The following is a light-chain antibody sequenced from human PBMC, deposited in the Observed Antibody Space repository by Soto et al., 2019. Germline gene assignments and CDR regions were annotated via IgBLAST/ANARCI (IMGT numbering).Light chain of an antibody. CDR2: GAT. CDR1: QSFSSNY. V-gene: IGKV3-20*01. J-gene: IGKJ1*01. Sequence: EILLTQSPGTLSLSPGERATLSCRASQSFSSNYLAWYQQKPGQAPRILIYGATTRATGIPDRFSGSESGTDFTLTISRLEPEDSAVYYCQQYSSLWTFGQGTKVDIK. CDR3: QQYSSLWT.